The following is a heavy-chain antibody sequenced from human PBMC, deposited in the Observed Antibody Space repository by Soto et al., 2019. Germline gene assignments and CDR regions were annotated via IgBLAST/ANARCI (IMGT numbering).Heavy chain of an antibody. V-gene: IGHV2-5*02. CDR3: AHGGSLAFLDY. CDR2: IYWDDDK. J-gene: IGHJ4*02. D-gene: IGHD3-3*02. CDR1: GFSLSTRGVS. Sequence: QVTLKESGPTLVKPTQTLTLTCTFSGFSLSTRGVSVAWIRQPPGKALEWLALIYWDDDKRYSPSLKSRVTITKDTSKNQVVLPMTNMDPVDTATYYCAHGGSLAFLDYWGQGTLVTVSS.